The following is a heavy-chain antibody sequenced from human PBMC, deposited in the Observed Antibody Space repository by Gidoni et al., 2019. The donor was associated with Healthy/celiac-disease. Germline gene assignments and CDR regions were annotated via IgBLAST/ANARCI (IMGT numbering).Heavy chain of an antibody. J-gene: IGHJ4*02. Sequence: QVQLVQSGSAVKKPGASVKVACTASGYTFTGYYMHWVRQAPGQGLEWMGWINPNSGGTNYAQKFQGWVTMTRGTSISTAYMELSRLRSDDTAVYYCAREVPVCSGGRCYFDYWGQGTLVTVSS. V-gene: IGHV1-2*04. CDR1: GYTFTGYY. CDR2: INPNSGGT. CDR3: AREVPVCSGGRCYFDY. D-gene: IGHD2-15*01.